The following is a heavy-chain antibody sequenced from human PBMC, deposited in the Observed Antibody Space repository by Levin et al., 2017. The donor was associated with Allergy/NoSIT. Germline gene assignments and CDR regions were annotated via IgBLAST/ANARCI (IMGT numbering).Heavy chain of an antibody. D-gene: IGHD5-18*01. Sequence: GESLKISCKASGYTFTGYYMHWVRQAPGQGLEWMGWINPNSGGTNYAQKFQGRVTMTRDTSISTAYMELSRLRSDDTAVYYCAREVDTGYNDYWGQGTLVTVSS. CDR2: INPNSGGT. CDR1: GYTFTGYY. CDR3: AREVDTGYNDY. J-gene: IGHJ4*02. V-gene: IGHV1-2*02.